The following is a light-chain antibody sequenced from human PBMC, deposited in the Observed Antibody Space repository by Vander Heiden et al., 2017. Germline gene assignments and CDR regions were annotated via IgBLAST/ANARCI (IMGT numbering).Light chain of an antibody. CDR2: LGS. V-gene: IGKV2-28*01. Sequence: DIVMTQSPLSLPVTPGEPASISCRSSQSLLHSNGYNYLDWYLQKPGQSPQLLIYLGSNRASGAPDRFSGSGSGTDFTLKISRVEAEDVGVYYCRQSVQNFYTFGHGTKVDIK. CDR1: QSLLHSNGYNY. J-gene: IGKJ3*01. CDR3: RQSVQNFYT.